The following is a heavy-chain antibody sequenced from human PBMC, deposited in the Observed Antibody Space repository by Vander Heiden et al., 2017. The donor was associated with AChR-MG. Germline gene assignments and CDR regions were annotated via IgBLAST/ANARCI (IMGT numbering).Heavy chain of an antibody. J-gene: IGHJ5*02. CDR3: ARGGMNYGAGSYSRPNWFDP. Sequence: DVQQVEAGGGLVKPGEALRLSCAASGFTFSHSAMPWARPLPGKGLESVSSITTRNTSINDGESGKGRFTISRDNAQNSLYLQMNSLRAEDTAVYYCARGGMNYGAGSYSRPNWFDPWGQGTLVTVSS. CDR1: GFTFSHSA. D-gene: IGHD3-10*01. V-gene: IGHV3-21*02. CDR2: ITTRNTSI.